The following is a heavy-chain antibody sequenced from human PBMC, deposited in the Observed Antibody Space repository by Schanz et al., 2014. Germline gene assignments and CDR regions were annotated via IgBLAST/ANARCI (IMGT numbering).Heavy chain of an antibody. CDR2: IKQDGSEK. J-gene: IGHJ3*02. V-gene: IGHV3-7*03. D-gene: IGHD7-27*01. CDR1: GFTFSTYW. Sequence: EVQLVESGGGLVQFGGSLRLSCVASGFTFSTYWMSWVRQAPGKGLEWVANIKQDGSEKNYVDSVKGRFTISRDNAKNSLYLEMTSLRGEDTAVYYCARENLNWEAFDIWGQGTVVTVSS. CDR3: ARENLNWEAFDI.